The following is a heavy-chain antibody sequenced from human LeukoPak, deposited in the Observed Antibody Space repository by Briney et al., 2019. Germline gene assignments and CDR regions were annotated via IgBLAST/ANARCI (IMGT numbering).Heavy chain of an antibody. CDR3: ARDRGDGYNYEGLDF. J-gene: IGHJ4*02. CDR2: IIPILGIA. CDR1: GYTFTSYD. V-gene: IGHV1-69*04. D-gene: IGHD5-24*01. Sequence: ASVKVSCKASGYTFTSYDINWVRQAPGQGLEWMGRIIPILGIANYAQKFQGRVTITADKSTNTAYMDLSSLKSEDTAVYYCARDRGDGYNYEGLDFWGQGTLVTVSS.